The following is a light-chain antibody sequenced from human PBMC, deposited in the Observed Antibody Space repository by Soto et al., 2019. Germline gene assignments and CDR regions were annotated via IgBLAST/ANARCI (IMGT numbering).Light chain of an antibody. Sequence: EVVMTQSPATLSVSPGESATLSCRASQSVNDDVAWYQQKPGQAPRLLIYGASTRATDIPARFSGGGSGTEFTLTISSLQSEDFAIYYCQQYNAWPPITFGPGTKVNVK. CDR3: QQYNAWPPIT. CDR1: QSVNDD. J-gene: IGKJ3*01. V-gene: IGKV3D-15*01. CDR2: GAS.